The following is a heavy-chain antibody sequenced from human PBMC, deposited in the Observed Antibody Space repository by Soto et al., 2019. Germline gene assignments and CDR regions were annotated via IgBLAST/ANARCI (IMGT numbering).Heavy chain of an antibody. CDR1: GYTFTGYY. CDR2: INPNSGGT. J-gene: IGHJ5*02. V-gene: IGHV1-2*02. D-gene: IGHD6-13*01. Sequence: GASVKVSCKASGYTFTGYYMHWVRQAPGQGLEWMGWINPNSGGTNYAQKFQGRVTMTRDTSISTAYMELSRLRSDDTAVYYCARALHYIAAAGSWFDPWGQGTLVTVSS. CDR3: ARALHYIAAAGSWFDP.